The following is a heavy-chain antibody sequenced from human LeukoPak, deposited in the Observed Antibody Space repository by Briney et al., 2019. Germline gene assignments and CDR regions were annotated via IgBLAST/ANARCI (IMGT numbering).Heavy chain of an antibody. D-gene: IGHD3-9*01. CDR1: GITFGDYA. V-gene: IGHV3-49*04. Sequence: GGSLRLSCTASGITFGDYAMSWVRQAPGKGLEWVGFIRSKAYGGTTEYAASVKGRFTISRDDSKSIAYLQMNSLKTEDTAVYYCTRVFDWLFSFDYWGQGTLVTVSS. CDR2: IRSKAYGGTT. J-gene: IGHJ4*02. CDR3: TRVFDWLFSFDY.